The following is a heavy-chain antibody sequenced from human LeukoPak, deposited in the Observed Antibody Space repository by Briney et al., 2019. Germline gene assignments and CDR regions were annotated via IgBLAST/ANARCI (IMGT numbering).Heavy chain of an antibody. CDR2: IAYDGSSA. Sequence: GGSLRLSCAGSGFTFGGYGMHWFRQTPGKGLEWVAVIAYDGSSAFYADSVKGRFTISRDNSKNTMSVQMDDLRAEDTAVYYCMRYNNDPFDYWGQGTLVTVSS. V-gene: IGHV3-33*01. CDR3: MRYNNDPFDY. D-gene: IGHD3-22*01. J-gene: IGHJ4*02. CDR1: GFTFGGYG.